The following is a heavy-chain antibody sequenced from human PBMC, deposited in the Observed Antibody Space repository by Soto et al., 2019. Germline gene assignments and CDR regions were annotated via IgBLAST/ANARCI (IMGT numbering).Heavy chain of an antibody. D-gene: IGHD2-15*01. CDR1: GYTFTSYD. J-gene: IGHJ5*02. CDR2: MNPNSGNT. Sequence: QVQLVQSGAEVKKPGASVKVSCKASGYTFTSYDINWVRQATGQGLEWMGWMNPNSGNTGYAQKFQGSVTMTRNTSISTAYMELSSLRSEDTAVYYCARGQLGYCSGGSCYPGHWFDPWGQGTLVTVSS. V-gene: IGHV1-8*01. CDR3: ARGQLGYCSGGSCYPGHWFDP.